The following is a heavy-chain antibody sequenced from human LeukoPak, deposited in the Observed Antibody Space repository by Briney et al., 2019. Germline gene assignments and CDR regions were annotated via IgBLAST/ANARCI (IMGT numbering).Heavy chain of an antibody. J-gene: IGHJ6*03. D-gene: IGHD3-22*01. CDR3: ARVDSLQYYYDRSGYYYYMDV. Sequence: ASVKVSCKASGYTFTSYGISWVRQAPGQGLEWMGWISAYNGNTNYAQKLQGRVTMTTDTSTSTAYMELRSLRSDDTAVYYCARVDSLQYYYDRSGYYYYMDVWGKGTTVTVSS. CDR2: ISAYNGNT. CDR1: GYTFTSYG. V-gene: IGHV1-18*01.